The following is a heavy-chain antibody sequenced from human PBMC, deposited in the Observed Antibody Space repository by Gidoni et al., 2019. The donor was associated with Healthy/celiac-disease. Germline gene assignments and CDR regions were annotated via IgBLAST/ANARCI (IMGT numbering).Heavy chain of an antibody. D-gene: IGHD6-19*01. V-gene: IGHV3-23*01. CDR2: ISGSGGST. Sequence: EVQLLESGGGLVQPGGSLRLSCAASGFPFSSDAMSWVRQAPGKGLEWVSAISGSGGSTYYADSVKCRFTISRDNSKNTLYLQMNSLRAEDTAVYYCANFPPGYSSGWPWLYYFDYWGQGTLVTVSS. CDR1: GFPFSSDA. CDR3: ANFPPGYSSGWPWLYYFDY. J-gene: IGHJ4*02.